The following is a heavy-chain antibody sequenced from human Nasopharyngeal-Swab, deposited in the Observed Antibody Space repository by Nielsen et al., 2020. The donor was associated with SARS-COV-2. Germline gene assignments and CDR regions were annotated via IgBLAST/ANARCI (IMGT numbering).Heavy chain of an antibody. CDR3: ARDNGAIDY. CDR1: GFTFRSYG. CDR2: IWYDGSNK. V-gene: IGHV3-33*01. Sequence: GESLKISCAASGFTFRSYGMHWVRQAPGKGLEWVAVIWYDGSNKYYADSVKGRFTISRDNSKNTLYLQMNSLRAEDTAVYYCARDNGAIDYWGQGTLVTVSS. D-gene: IGHD2-8*01. J-gene: IGHJ4*02.